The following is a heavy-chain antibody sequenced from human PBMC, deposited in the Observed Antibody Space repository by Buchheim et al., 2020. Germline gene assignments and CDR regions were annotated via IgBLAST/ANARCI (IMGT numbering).Heavy chain of an antibody. D-gene: IGHD1-20*01. CDR2: IYPGDSDT. J-gene: IGHJ5*02. CDR1: GYNFDSYW. CDR3: AKRAYNWNEMDRNYFDP. Sequence: EVQLLQSGAVVKKPGESLKISCSGSGYNFDSYWLAWVRQTPGKGLEWMGLIYPGDSDTIYSPSFQGQVTISADKSINTAFLQWNSLKASDTAIYYCAKRAYNWNEMDRNYFDPWGQGTL. V-gene: IGHV5-51*01.